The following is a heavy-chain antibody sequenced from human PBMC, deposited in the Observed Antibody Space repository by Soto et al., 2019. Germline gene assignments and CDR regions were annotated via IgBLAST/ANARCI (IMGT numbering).Heavy chain of an antibody. J-gene: IGHJ4*02. CDR2: TYHSGST. D-gene: IGHD6-13*01. CDR3: ARGGCSSWLFMYY. CDR1: GYSISSGYY. V-gene: IGHV4-38-2*01. Sequence: SETLSLTCAVSGYSISSGYYWGWILQPPGKGLGWFGSTYHSGSTYYNPSLKSRVTISVDTSKNQFSLKLSSVTAADTSVYYCARGGCSSWLFMYYWGQGTRVTVSS.